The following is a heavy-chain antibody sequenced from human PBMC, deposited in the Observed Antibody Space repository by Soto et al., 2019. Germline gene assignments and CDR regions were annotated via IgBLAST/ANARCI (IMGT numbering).Heavy chain of an antibody. CDR1: GGSISSYY. Sequence: PSETLSLTCTVSGGSISSYYWSWIRQPPGKGLEWIGYIYYSGSTNYNPSLKSRVTISVDTSKNQFSLKLSSVTAADTAVYYCARWNTAMVDAFDIWGQGTMVTVS. D-gene: IGHD5-18*01. J-gene: IGHJ3*02. V-gene: IGHV4-59*01. CDR3: ARWNTAMVDAFDI. CDR2: IYYSGST.